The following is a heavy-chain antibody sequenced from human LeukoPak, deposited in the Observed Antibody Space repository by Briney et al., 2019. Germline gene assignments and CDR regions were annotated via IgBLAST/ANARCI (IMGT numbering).Heavy chain of an antibody. CDR2: IDKSGGNI. J-gene: IGHJ4*02. D-gene: IGHD3-22*01. V-gene: IGHV3-23*01. Sequence: PGGSLRLSCAASGFTFDTYAMTWVRQAPGKGLEWVSVIDKSGGNIHYLDSAKGRFTISRDDSKNTLYLQMNSLRAEDTAVYYCARIGYDSSGYYLNSIDYWGQGTLVTVSS. CDR3: ARIGYDSSGYYLNSIDY. CDR1: GFTFDTYA.